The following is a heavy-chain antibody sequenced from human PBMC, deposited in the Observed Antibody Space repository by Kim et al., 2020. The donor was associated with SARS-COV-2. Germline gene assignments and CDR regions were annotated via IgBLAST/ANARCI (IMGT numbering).Heavy chain of an antibody. CDR2: SDGSSM. J-gene: IGHJ4*02. Sequence: SDGSSMRYADSVNGRFSISRENAKKSLSLQMNSLTPEDTAVYYCVREPANWGQGTLVTVSS. CDR3: VREPAN. V-gene: IGHV3-11*01.